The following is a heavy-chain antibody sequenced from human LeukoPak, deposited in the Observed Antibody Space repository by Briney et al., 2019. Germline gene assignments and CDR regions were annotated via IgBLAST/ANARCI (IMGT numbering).Heavy chain of an antibody. CDR1: GGSISTYY. V-gene: IGHV4-59*01. Sequence: MASETLSLPCTVSGGSISTYYWSWIRQPPGKGLEWLGYIYYSGNSNYNPSLKSRVTISVDTSKNQFSLKLSSVTAADTAVYYCAGLGASGNGYLSWFDPWGQGTLVTVSS. CDR2: IYYSGNS. J-gene: IGHJ5*02. CDR3: AGLGASGNGYLSWFDP. D-gene: IGHD3-22*01.